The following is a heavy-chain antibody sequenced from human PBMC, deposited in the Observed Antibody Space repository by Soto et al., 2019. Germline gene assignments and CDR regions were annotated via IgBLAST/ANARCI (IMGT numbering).Heavy chain of an antibody. CDR1: GGTFSSYT. V-gene: IGHV1-69*02. Sequence: GASVKVSCKASGGTFSSYTISWVRQAPGQGLEWMGRIIPILGIANYAQKFQGRVTMTRHTSTSTVYMELSSLRSEDTAVYYCARGYDFWSGYRARYWGQGTLVTVSS. CDR3: ARGYDFWSGYRARY. J-gene: IGHJ4*02. D-gene: IGHD3-3*01. CDR2: IIPILGIA.